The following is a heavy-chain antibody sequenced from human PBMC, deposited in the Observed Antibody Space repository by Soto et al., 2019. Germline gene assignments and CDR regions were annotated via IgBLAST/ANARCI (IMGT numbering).Heavy chain of an antibody. J-gene: IGHJ4*02. CDR3: ARGLSSITIFGVVITGHDY. D-gene: IGHD3-3*01. CDR2: INHSGST. CDR1: GGSFSGYY. V-gene: IGHV4-34*01. Sequence: SETLSLTCAVYGGSFSGYYWSWIRQPPGKGLEWIGEINHSGSTNYNPSLKGRVTISVDTSKNQFSLKLSSVTAADTAVYYCARGLSSITIFGVVITGHDYLGQGTLVTVSS.